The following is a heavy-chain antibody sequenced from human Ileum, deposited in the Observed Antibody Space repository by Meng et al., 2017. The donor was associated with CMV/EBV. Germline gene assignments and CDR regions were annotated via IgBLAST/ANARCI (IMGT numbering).Heavy chain of an antibody. V-gene: IGHV1-8*01. J-gene: IGHJ6*01. CDR1: GYTFTSYD. CDR2: MNPNSGNT. Sequence: ASVKVSCKASGYTFTSYDINWVRQATGQGLEWMGWMNPNSGNTGYAQKFQGRVTITRDTSISTAYMELSSLRSDDTAVYYCARGNYGSGSYYKGGGYYYYGMDVWAQGPS. D-gene: IGHD3-10*01. CDR3: ARGNYGSGSYYKGGGYYYYGMDV.